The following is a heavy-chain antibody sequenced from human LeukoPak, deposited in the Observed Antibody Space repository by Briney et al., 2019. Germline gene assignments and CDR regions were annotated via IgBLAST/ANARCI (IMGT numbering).Heavy chain of an antibody. CDR3: ARDAYCGGDCYPFDY. D-gene: IGHD2-21*01. CDR2: IYYSGST. CDR1: GGSSSSGDYY. Sequence: SQTLSLTCTVSGGSSSSGDYYWSWIRQPPGKGLEWIGYIYYSGSTYYNPSLKSRVTISVDTSKNQFSLKLSSVTAADTAVYYCARDAYCGGDCYPFDYWGQGTLVTVSS. V-gene: IGHV4-30-4*08. J-gene: IGHJ4*02.